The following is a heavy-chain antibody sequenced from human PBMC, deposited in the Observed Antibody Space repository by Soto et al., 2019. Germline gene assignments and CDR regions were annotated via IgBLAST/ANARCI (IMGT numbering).Heavy chain of an antibody. CDR1: GFTFRNYW. CDR2: IKQDGTEK. J-gene: IGHJ4*02. D-gene: IGHD5-12*01. CDR3: ASVAI. Sequence: EVQLVESGGGLVQPGGSLRLSCAASGFTFRNYWMSWVRQAPGKGLEWVANIKQDGTEKNYVDFVRGRFTISRDNAKNSLDLQMNSLTAEDTAVYYCASVAIRGQGTLVTVSS. V-gene: IGHV3-7*01.